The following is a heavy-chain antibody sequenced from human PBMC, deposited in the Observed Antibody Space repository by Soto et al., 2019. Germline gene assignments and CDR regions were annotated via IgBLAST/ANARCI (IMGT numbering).Heavy chain of an antibody. CDR1: GGSLSSGGYY. V-gene: IGHV4-30-4*01. Sequence: SETLSLTCAVSGGSLSSGGYYWSWIRQPPGKGLEWIGYIYYSGTTYYKPSLKSRVTISLDTSKNQFSLKLSSVTAADTAVYYCARVTYSFAWREDWGQGTLVTVSS. J-gene: IGHJ4*02. CDR2: IYYSGTT. D-gene: IGHD5-18*01. CDR3: ARVTYSFAWRED.